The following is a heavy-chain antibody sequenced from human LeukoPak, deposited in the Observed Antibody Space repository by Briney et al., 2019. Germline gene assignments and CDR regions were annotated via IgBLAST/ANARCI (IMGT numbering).Heavy chain of an antibody. Sequence: GGSLRLSCAASGFTFSDYAMGWVRQVPGKRLEWVSAISSGAGTTGYADSVKGRFTISRDNSKSTIHLQMNSLRAEDTAVYYCAKDLEQSYSGWSTSYDAWGQGTLVTVSS. CDR3: AKDLEQSYSGWSTSYDA. V-gene: IGHV3-23*01. CDR2: ISSGAGTT. CDR1: GFTFSDYA. D-gene: IGHD6-19*01. J-gene: IGHJ5*02.